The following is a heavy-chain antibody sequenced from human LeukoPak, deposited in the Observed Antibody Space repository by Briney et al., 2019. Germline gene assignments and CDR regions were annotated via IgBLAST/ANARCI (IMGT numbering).Heavy chain of an antibody. CDR3: AKSSLVTTPLYYFDY. J-gene: IGHJ4*02. Sequence: GGSLRLSCAASGFTFSTYAMSWVRQAPGKGLEWVSVICGSGGSTYYADSVKGRFTISRDNSKNTLYLQMNSLRAEDTAVYYCAKSSLVTTPLYYFDYWGQGTLVTVSS. D-gene: IGHD4-17*01. V-gene: IGHV3-23*01. CDR2: ICGSGGST. CDR1: GFTFSTYA.